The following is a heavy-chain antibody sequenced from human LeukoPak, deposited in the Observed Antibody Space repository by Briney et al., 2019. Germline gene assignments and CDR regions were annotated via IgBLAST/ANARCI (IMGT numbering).Heavy chain of an antibody. J-gene: IGHJ6*03. CDR1: GYTFTGYY. Sequence: PVASVKVSCKASGYTFTGYYMHWVRQAPGQGLEWMGWINPNSGGTNYAQKFQGRVTVTRDTSISTAYMELSRLRSDDTAVYYCARDQGYDYVWGSYRYTHYYYMDVWGKGTTVTISS. CDR2: INPNSGGT. D-gene: IGHD3-16*02. V-gene: IGHV1-2*02. CDR3: ARDQGYDYVWGSYRYTHYYYMDV.